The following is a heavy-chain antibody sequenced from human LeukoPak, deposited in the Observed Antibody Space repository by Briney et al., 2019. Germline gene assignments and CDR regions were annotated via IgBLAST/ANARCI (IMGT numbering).Heavy chain of an antibody. V-gene: IGHV3-66*01. Sequence: GXGLEWVSVIYSGGSTYYADAVKGRFTISRDNSKNTIYLQMNSLRVEDTAVYYCARASSGSWYGDYWGQGTLVTVSS. D-gene: IGHD6-13*01. J-gene: IGHJ4*02. CDR3: ARASSGSWYGDY. CDR2: IYSGGST.